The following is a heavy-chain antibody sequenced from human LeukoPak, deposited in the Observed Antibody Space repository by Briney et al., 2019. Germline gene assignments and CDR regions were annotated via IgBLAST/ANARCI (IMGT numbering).Heavy chain of an antibody. CDR3: AKRGIAAAASFDY. CDR1: GFTFSSYA. V-gene: IGHV3-23*01. CDR2: ISGNGDYT. D-gene: IGHD6-13*01. Sequence: GGSLRLSCAASGFTFSSYAMSWVRQAPGKGLEWVSTISGNGDYTYYADSVKGRFTISRDNSKNTLYLQMNSLRADDTAVYYCAKRGIAAAASFDYWGQGTLVTVSS. J-gene: IGHJ4*02.